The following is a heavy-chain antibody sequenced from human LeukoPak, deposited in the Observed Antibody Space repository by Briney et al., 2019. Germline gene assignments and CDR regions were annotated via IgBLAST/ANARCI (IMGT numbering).Heavy chain of an antibody. J-gene: IGHJ4*02. CDR3: ARDVRDPH. CDR1: GYTFTGYY. CDR2: INPNTGDT. Sequence: ASVKVSCKASGYTFTGYYMHWVRQAPGQGLEWMGWINPNTGDTAYAHNFRGRVTMTTDTAITTTYMELSSLTSDDTAVYYCARDVRDPHWGQGTLVTVSS. V-gene: IGHV1-2*02.